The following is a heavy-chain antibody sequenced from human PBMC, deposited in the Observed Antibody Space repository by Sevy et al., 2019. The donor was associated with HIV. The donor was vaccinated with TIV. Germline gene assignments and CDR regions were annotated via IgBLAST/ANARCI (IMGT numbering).Heavy chain of an antibody. CDR2: FDPEDGET. CDR3: AAGYSGYDSADY. D-gene: IGHD5-12*01. V-gene: IGHV1-24*01. CDR1: GYTLTELS. Sequence: ASVKVSCKVSGYTLTELSMHWVRQAPGKGLEWMGGFDPEDGETIYAQKFQGRVTMTEDTSTDTAYMELSSLRSEDTAAYYCAAGYSGYDSADYWGQGTLVTVSS. J-gene: IGHJ4*02.